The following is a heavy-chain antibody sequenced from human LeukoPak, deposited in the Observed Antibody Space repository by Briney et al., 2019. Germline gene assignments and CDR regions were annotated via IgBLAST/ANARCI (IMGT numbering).Heavy chain of an antibody. CDR1: GYTFSRYG. D-gene: IGHD2-2*01. Sequence: APVKVSCKAFGYTFSRYGISWVREAPGDGLEWMGWISAQTGNTQYAQKLQGIVTMTTDTSTSTAYMELRSLRSDDTAVYYCARDCSSTSCSLPGHSYYSYGIVVWGQRTTVTVSS. CDR2: ISAQTGNT. J-gene: IGHJ6*02. V-gene: IGHV1-18*01. CDR3: ARDCSSTSCSLPGHSYYSYGIVV.